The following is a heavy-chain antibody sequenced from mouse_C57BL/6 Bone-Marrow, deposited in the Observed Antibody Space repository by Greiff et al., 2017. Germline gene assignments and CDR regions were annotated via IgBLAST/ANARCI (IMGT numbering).Heavy chain of an antibody. CDR3: ARCPLRPFFYAMDY. Sequence: EVQLQQSGPELVKPGASVKIPCKASGYTFTDYNMDWVKQSHGKSLEWIGDINPNNGGTIYNQKFKGKATLTVDKSSSTAYMELRSLTSEDTAVYYCARCPLRPFFYAMDYWGQGTSVTVSS. CDR1: GYTFTDYN. V-gene: IGHV1-18*01. J-gene: IGHJ4*01. D-gene: IGHD3-2*02. CDR2: INPNNGGT.